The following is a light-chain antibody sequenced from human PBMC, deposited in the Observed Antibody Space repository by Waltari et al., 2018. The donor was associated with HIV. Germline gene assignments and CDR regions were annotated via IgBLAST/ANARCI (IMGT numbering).Light chain of an antibody. CDR1: SSDVESYTL. V-gene: IGLV2-23*02. CDR3: CSYAGSRSVV. Sequence: QSALTQPASVSGSPGQSITISCTGTSSDVESYTLVSWYQQHPGKAPKLIIYEVTKRPSGVPNRFSGSKSGNTASLTISGLQTEDEADYYCCSYAGSRSVVFGGGTMFDRP. J-gene: IGLJ2*01. CDR2: EVT.